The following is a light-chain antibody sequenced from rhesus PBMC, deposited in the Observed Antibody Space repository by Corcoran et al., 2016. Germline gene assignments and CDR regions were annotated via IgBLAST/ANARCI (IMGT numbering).Light chain of an antibody. Sequence: DIQMSQSPSSLSASVGDKVTITCHASQDISSWLAWYQQQPGKAPKPLIYSASSLQSGVPSRFSGRGSVTHYTLTITSLPPEEFATYYWQQYDDFPLTFGGGTKVEI. J-gene: IGKJ4*01. CDR2: SAS. V-gene: IGKV1-19*01. CDR1: QDISSW. CDR3: QQYDDFPLT.